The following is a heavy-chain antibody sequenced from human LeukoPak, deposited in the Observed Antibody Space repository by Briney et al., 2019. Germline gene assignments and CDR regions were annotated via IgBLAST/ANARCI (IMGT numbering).Heavy chain of an antibody. CDR2: ISGSGGST. Sequence: LGGSLRLSCAASGFTFSSYAMSWVRQAPGKGLEWVSAISGSGGSTYYADSVKGRFTISRDNSKNTLYLQMNSLRAEDTAVYYCARGEIEDSGSYSQAFDIWGQGTMVTVSS. CDR3: ARGEIEDSGSYSQAFDI. V-gene: IGHV3-23*01. J-gene: IGHJ3*02. CDR1: GFTFSSYA. D-gene: IGHD1-26*01.